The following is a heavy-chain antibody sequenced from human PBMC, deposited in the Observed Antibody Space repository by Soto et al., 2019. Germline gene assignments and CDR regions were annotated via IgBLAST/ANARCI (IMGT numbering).Heavy chain of an antibody. CDR3: ARSGSYFPHYYYYGMDV. CDR1: AYTFTSYD. Sequence: ASVKVSCKASAYTFTSYDINWVRQATGQGLEWMGWMNPNSGNTGYAQKFQGRVTMTRNTSISTAYMELSSLRSEDTAVYYCARSGSYFPHYYYYGMDVWGQGTTVTVSS. V-gene: IGHV1-8*01. J-gene: IGHJ6*02. CDR2: MNPNSGNT. D-gene: IGHD1-26*01.